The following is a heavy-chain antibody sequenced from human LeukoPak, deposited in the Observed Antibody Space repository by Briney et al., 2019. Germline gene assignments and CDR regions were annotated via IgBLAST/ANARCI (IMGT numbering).Heavy chain of an antibody. V-gene: IGHV3-23*01. CDR2: ISGSGGST. CDR1: GFTFSSYA. Sequence: GGSLRLSCAASGFTFSSYAMSWVRQAPGKGLEWVSAISGSGGSTYYADSVKGRFTISRDNSKNTLYLQMNSLRAEDTAVYYCGKDLGDYWRAGEDFWGQGTLVTVSS. J-gene: IGHJ4*02. D-gene: IGHD3-3*01. CDR3: GKDLGDYWRAGEDF.